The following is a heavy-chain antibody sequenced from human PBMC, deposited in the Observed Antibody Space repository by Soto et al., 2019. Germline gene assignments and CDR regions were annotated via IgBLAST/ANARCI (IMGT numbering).Heavy chain of an antibody. V-gene: IGHV1-18*01. J-gene: IGHJ5*02. CDR2: ISTYNGEA. CDR3: ARDWEPVKKKDFFAP. CDR1: GYSFTSYG. Sequence: ASVKVSCKASGYSFTSYGLSWVRQAPGQGLEWMGWISTYNGEANYAQKFQGRLTLTTDTSTTTVYMDLRSLTSDDTAVYYCARDWEPVKKKDFFAPWGQGTLVTVSS. D-gene: IGHD1-26*01.